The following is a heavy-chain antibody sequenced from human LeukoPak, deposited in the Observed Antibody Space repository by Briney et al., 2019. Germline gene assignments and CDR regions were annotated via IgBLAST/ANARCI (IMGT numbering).Heavy chain of an antibody. V-gene: IGHV3-53*01. CDR3: ARVRENDYSNADAFDI. Sequence: GGSLRLSCAASGFTVSSNYMSWVRQAPGKGLEWVSVIYSGGSTYYADSVKGRFTISRDNSKNTLYLQMNSLRAEDTAVYYCARVRENDYSNADAFDIWGQGTMVTVSS. CDR2: IYSGGST. J-gene: IGHJ3*02. D-gene: IGHD4-11*01. CDR1: GFTVSSNY.